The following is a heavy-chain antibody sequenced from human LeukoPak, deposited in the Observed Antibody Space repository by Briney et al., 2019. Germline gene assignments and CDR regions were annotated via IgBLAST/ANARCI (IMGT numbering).Heavy chain of an antibody. Sequence: PGGSLRLSCAASGFTFSDYYMSWIRQAPGKGLEWVSYISSSGSTIYYADSVKGRFTISRDNAKNSLYLQMNSLRAEDTAVYYCARPTTHNWNNFYYFDYWGQGTLVTVSS. CDR3: ARPTTHNWNNFYYFDY. D-gene: IGHD1/OR15-1a*01. CDR1: GFTFSDYY. J-gene: IGHJ4*02. V-gene: IGHV3-11*01. CDR2: ISSSGSTI.